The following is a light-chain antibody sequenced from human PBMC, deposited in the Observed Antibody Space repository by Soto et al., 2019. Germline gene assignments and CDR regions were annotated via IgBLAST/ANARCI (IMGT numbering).Light chain of an antibody. Sequence: QSVLAQSASVSGSPGQSITIPCTGTSNDVGNYNYVSWYQQHPGEVPKLIIFNVNNRPSGVSNRFSGSKSGNTASLSISWLQVEDEADYYCSSFTSSTTYVFGTGTKVTVL. CDR1: SNDVGNYNY. CDR2: NVN. V-gene: IGLV2-14*01. J-gene: IGLJ1*01. CDR3: SSFTSSTTYV.